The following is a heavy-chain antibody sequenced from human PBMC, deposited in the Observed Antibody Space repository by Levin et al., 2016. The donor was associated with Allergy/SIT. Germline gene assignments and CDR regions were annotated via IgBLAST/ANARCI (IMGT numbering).Heavy chain of an antibody. D-gene: IGHD4-17*01. CDR2: ISSSSSYI. J-gene: IGHJ3*02. CDR3: ARDPEESYGDYESVAFDI. CDR1: GFTFSSYS. V-gene: IGHV3-21*01. Sequence: GGSLRLSCAASGFTFSSYSMNWVRQAPGKGLEWVSSISSSSSYIYYADSVKGRFTISRDNAKNSLYLQMNSLRAEDTAVYYCARDPEESYGDYESVAFDIWGQGTMVTVSS.